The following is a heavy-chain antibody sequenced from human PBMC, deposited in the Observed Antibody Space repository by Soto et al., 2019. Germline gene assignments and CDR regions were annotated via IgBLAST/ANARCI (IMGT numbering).Heavy chain of an antibody. CDR3: AKDSIAVTANPY. V-gene: IGHV3-23*01. CDR2: ISGSGGST. D-gene: IGHD6-19*01. Sequence: PGGSLKLSCSASVFPFSSDAMSWVRQAPGKGLEWVSAISGSGGSTYYADSVKGRFTISRDNSKNTLYLQMNSLRAEDTAVYYCAKDSIAVTANPYWGQGTLVTVS. J-gene: IGHJ4*02. CDR1: VFPFSSDA.